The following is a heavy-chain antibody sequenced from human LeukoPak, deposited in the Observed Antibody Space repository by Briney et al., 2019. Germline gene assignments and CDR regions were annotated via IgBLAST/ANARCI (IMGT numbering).Heavy chain of an antibody. Sequence: PGGSLRLSCAASGFTFSSYAMSWVRQAPGKGLEWVSAISGSGGSTYYADSVKGRFTISRDNSKSTLYLQMSSLRAEDTAVYYCAILGIAARFDYWGQGTLVTVSP. CDR2: ISGSGGST. V-gene: IGHV3-23*01. CDR3: AILGIAARFDY. D-gene: IGHD6-13*01. CDR1: GFTFSSYA. J-gene: IGHJ4*02.